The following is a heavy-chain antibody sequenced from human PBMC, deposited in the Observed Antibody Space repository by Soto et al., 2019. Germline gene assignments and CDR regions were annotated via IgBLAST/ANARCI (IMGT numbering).Heavy chain of an antibody. Sequence: TLSLTCTVSGGSISSYYWSWIRQPAGKGLEWIGRIYTSGSTNYNPSLKSRVTMSVDTSKNQFSLKLSSVTAADTAVYYCARDGSGYLRANYFDYWGQGTLVTVSS. D-gene: IGHD3-22*01. V-gene: IGHV4-4*07. CDR2: IYTSGST. CDR1: GGSISSYY. J-gene: IGHJ4*02. CDR3: ARDGSGYLRANYFDY.